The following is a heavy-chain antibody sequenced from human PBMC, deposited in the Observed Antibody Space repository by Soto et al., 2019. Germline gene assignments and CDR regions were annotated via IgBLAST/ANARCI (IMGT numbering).Heavy chain of an antibody. CDR1: GVTFSDYY. J-gene: IGHJ4*02. V-gene: IGHV3-11*01. Sequence: QAHLVETGGGLVKPGGSLRLSCAASGVTFSDYYMRWIRQSPGKGLEWVSYISSSGSTIYYADSVKGRFTISRDNSKNSLYLQMNSVRAEDTAVYYCARVSQDSGYGYFSDYWGQGTLVTVSS. CDR3: ARVSQDSGYGYFSDY. D-gene: IGHD5-12*01. CDR2: ISSSGSTI.